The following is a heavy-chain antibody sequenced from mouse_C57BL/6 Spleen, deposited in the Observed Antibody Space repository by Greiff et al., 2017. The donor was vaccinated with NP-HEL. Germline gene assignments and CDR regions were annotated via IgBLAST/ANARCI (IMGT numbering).Heavy chain of an antibody. CDR1: GYTFTDYY. V-gene: IGHV1-19*01. CDR2: INPYNGGT. D-gene: IGHD1-1*01. J-gene: IGHJ1*03. Sequence: EVQLQQSGPVLVKPGASVKMSCKASGYTFTDYYMNWVKQSHGKSLEWIGVINPYNGGTSYNQKFKGKATLTVDKSSSTAYMELNSLTSEDSAVYYCARTVVATNYWYFDVWGTGTTVTVSS. CDR3: ARTVVATNYWYFDV.